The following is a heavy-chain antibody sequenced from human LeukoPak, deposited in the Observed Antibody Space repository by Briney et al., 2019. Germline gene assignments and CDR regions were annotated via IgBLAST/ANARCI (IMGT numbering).Heavy chain of an antibody. J-gene: IGHJ6*03. CDR2: IKSKTDGGTT. V-gene: IGHV3-15*01. CDR3: TTAGSNYYYYYMDV. D-gene: IGHD3-10*01. Sequence: GGSLRLSCAASGFTFSSYEMNWVRQAPGKGLEWVGRIKSKTDGGTTDYAAPVKGRFTISRDDSKNTLYLQMNSLKTEDTAVYYCTTAGSNYYYYYMDVWGKGTTVTVSS. CDR1: GFTFSSYE.